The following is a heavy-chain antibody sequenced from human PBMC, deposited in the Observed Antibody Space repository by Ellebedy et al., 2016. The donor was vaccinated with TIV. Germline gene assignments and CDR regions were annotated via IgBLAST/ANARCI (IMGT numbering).Heavy chain of an antibody. V-gene: IGHV3-21*04. CDR3: ARAGQSATGTGWFPGV. CDR2: ISSSSSHM. D-gene: IGHD1-1*01. J-gene: IGHJ4*02. CDR1: GFTFSSYS. Sequence: GESLKISCAASGFTFSSYSMNWVRQAPGKGLEWISSISSSSSHMFYADSVKGRFTISRDNAMNSLSLQMDSLRAEDTAIYFCARAGQSATGTGWFPGVWGQGTLVTVSS.